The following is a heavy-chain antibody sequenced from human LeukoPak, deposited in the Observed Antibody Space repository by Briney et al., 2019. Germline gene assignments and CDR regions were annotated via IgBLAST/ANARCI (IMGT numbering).Heavy chain of an antibody. CDR2: ISNDGSNK. CDR3: AKDWGEATVTNWFDP. Sequence: GRSLRLSCAASGFTFSSYGMHWVRQAPDKGLEWVAVISNDGSNKFYADSVKGRFTISRDNSKNTLFLQMNSLRPEDTAVYYCAKDWGEATVTNWFDPWGQGTLVTVSS. V-gene: IGHV3-30*18. J-gene: IGHJ5*02. CDR1: GFTFSSYG. D-gene: IGHD4-11*01.